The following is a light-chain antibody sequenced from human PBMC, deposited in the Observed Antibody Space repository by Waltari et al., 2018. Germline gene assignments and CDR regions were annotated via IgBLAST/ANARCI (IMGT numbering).Light chain of an antibody. J-gene: IGKJ2*03. Sequence: DIQMTQSPSTLSASVGDRVTITCRASQSISSWLAWYQQKPGKAPKLLIYKASSLESGVPSRFSGSGSGTEFTLTISSLQADDFGTYYCQYYFLYSRGFGQGTKLEIK. CDR3: QYYFLYSRG. CDR1: QSISSW. V-gene: IGKV1-5*03. CDR2: KAS.